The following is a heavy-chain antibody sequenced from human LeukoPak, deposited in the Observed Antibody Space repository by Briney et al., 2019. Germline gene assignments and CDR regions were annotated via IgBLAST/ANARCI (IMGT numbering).Heavy chain of an antibody. CDR3: ARERIYCSSTSCLDY. CDR1: GGSISSYY. D-gene: IGHD2-2*01. J-gene: IGHJ4*02. CDR2: IYTSGST. V-gene: IGHV4-4*07. Sequence: SETLSLTCTVSGGSISSYYWSWIRQPAGKGLEWIGRIYTSGSTNYNPSLKSRVTISVDTSKNQFSLKLSSVTAADTAVYYCARERIYCSSTSCLDYWGQGTLVTVSS.